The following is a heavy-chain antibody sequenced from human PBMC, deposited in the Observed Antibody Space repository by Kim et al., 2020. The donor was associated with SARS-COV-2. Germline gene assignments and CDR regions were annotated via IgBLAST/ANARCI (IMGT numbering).Heavy chain of an antibody. CDR2: IKSDGSEI. CDR1: GLTFSSRW. D-gene: IGHD4-17*01. V-gene: IGHV3-74*01. CDR3: ASDPDYGGYSRKDY. Sequence: GGSLRLSCVASGLTFSSRWMHWVRQSPGKGLVWVSRIKSDGSEIIYADSVKGRFTISRDNAKNTLYLQMNSLRAEDTAVYYCASDPDYGGYSRKDYWGRGTLVTVSS. J-gene: IGHJ4*02.